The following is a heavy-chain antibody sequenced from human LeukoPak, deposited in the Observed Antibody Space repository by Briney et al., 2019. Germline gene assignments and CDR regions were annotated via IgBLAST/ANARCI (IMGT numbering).Heavy chain of an antibody. J-gene: IGHJ4*02. CDR1: GGSISSGGYY. CDR2: IYYGGST. Sequence: SSETLSLTCTVSGGSISSGGYYWSWIRQHPGKGLEWIGYIYYGGSTYYNPSLKSRVTISVDTSKNQLSLKLSSVTAADTAVYYCARRALSSSSHIDYWGQGTLVTVSS. CDR3: ARRALSSSSHIDY. V-gene: IGHV4-31*03. D-gene: IGHD6-13*01.